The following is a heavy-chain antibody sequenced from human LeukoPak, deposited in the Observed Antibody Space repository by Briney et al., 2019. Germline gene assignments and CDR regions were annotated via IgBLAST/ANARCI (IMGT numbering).Heavy chain of an antibody. CDR3: ATSPGIAAPSGYYFDH. D-gene: IGHD6-13*01. V-gene: IGHV7-4-1*02. J-gene: IGHJ4*02. CDR1: GYTFNTYA. CDR2: INTNTGNP. Sequence: GASVKVSCKASGYTFNTYAMNWVRQAPGQGPEWMGWINTNTGNPTYAQGFTGRFVFSLDTSVSTAYLQISSLKAEDTAVYYCATSPGIAAPSGYYFDHWVQGTLVTVSS.